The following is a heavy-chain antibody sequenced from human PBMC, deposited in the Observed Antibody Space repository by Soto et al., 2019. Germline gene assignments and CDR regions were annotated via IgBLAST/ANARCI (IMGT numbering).Heavy chain of an antibody. J-gene: IGHJ4*02. CDR3: AATVVFDY. CDR2: ISSDGDIT. V-gene: IGHV3-64*04. D-gene: IGHD2-15*01. CDR1: GFTFSEYS. Sequence: GGSLRLSCSASGFTFSEYSMHWVRQAPGKGLQYVSTISSDGDITYYADSVKGRFTISRDNSKNSLYLQMNSLRAEDTAVYYCAATVVFDYWGQGTLVTVSS.